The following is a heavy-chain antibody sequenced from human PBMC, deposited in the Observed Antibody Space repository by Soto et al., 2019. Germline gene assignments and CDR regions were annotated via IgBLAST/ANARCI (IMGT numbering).Heavy chain of an antibody. D-gene: IGHD3-16*02. CDR3: ARHVRLGELSSLYYFDY. Sequence: SETLSLTCTVSGGSISSSSYYWGWIRQPPGKGLEWIGSIYYSGSTYYNPSLKSRVTISVDTSKNQFSLKLSSVTAADTAVYYCARHVRLGELSSLYYFDYWGQGTLVTVSS. CDR2: IYYSGST. V-gene: IGHV4-39*01. J-gene: IGHJ4*02. CDR1: GGSISSSSYY.